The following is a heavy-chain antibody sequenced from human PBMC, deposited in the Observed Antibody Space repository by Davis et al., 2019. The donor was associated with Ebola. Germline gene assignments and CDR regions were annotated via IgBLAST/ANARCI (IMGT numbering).Heavy chain of an antibody. J-gene: IGHJ4*01. CDR1: GFTFSSYA. V-gene: IGHV3-23*01. CDR3: AKGQEYSGSYGGY. Sequence: PGGSLRLSCAASGFTFSSYAMTWVRQTPGKGLEWVSTISGSGASTYYADSVKGRFTISRDNSKTTLYLQMNSLRAEDTAVYYCAKGQEYSGSYGGYWGQGTLVTVSS. CDR2: ISGSGAST. D-gene: IGHD1-26*01.